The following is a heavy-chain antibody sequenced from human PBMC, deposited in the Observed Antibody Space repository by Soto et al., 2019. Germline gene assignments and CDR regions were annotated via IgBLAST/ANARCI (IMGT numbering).Heavy chain of an antibody. J-gene: IGHJ6*03. V-gene: IGHV4-31*03. Sequence: PSETLSLTCTVSGGSISSGGYYWSWIRQHPGKGLEWIGYIYYSGSTYYNPSLKSRVTISVDTSKNQFSLKLSSVTAADTAVYYCARERYCSGGSCYSENQHYYYYYMDVWGKGTTVTVSS. CDR1: GGSISSGGYY. CDR2: IYYSGST. D-gene: IGHD2-15*01. CDR3: ARERYCSGGSCYSENQHYYYYYMDV.